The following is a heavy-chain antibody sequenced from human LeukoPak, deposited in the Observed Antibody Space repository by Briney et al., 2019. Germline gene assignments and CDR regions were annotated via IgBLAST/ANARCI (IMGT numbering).Heavy chain of an antibody. J-gene: IGHJ6*03. Sequence: GGSLRLSCAASGFTFSNAWMSWVRQAPGKGLEWVGRIKSKTDGGTTDYAAPVKGRFTISRDDSKNTLYLQMNSLKTEDTAVYYCATSPYGELLHYSYYYMDVWGKGTTVTVSS. V-gene: IGHV3-15*01. D-gene: IGHD4-17*01. CDR3: ATSPYGELLHYSYYYMDV. CDR1: GFTFSNAW. CDR2: IKSKTDGGTT.